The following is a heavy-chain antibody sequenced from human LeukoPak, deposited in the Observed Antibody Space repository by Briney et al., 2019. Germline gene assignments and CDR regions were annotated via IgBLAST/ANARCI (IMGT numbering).Heavy chain of an antibody. J-gene: IGHJ4*02. CDR2: IYTSGST. CDR3: ARGHGDYDY. V-gene: IGHV4-61*02. CDR1: GGSISSGSYH. Sequence: SETLSLTCTVSGGSISSGSYHCSWIRQPAGKGLEWIGRIYTSGSTNYNPSLKSRVTISVDTSKNQFSLKLSSVTAADTAVYYCARGHGDYDYWGQGTLVTVSS. D-gene: IGHD4-17*01.